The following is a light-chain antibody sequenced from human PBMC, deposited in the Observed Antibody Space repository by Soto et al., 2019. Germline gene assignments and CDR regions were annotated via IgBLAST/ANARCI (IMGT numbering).Light chain of an antibody. CDR1: QSVSSSY. V-gene: IGKV3-20*01. CDR2: GAS. J-gene: IGKJ1*01. CDR3: QQYGSSVT. Sequence: EIVLTQSPGTLSLSPGERATLSCRASQSVSSSYLAWYQQKPGQAPRLLIYGASSRATGIPDRFSGSGSGTDFTLPISRLEPEDFAVYYCQQYGSSVTCGQGTQVEIK.